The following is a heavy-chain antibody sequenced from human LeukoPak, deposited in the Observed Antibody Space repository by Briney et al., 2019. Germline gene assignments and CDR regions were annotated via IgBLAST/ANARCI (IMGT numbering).Heavy chain of an antibody. CDR3: ARALGLRFLEWFHYGMDV. CDR1: GFTFSSYR. J-gene: IGHJ6*02. V-gene: IGHV3-21*01. D-gene: IGHD3-3*01. CDR2: ISSSSSYI. Sequence: GGSLRLSCAASGFTFSSYRMNWVRQAPGKGLEWVSSISSSSSYIYYADSVKGRFTISRDNAKNSLYLQMNSLRAEDTAVYYCARALGLRFLEWFHYGMDVWGQGTTVTVSS.